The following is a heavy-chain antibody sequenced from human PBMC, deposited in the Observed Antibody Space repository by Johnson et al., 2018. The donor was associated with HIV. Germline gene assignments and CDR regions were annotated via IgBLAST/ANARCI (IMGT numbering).Heavy chain of an antibody. CDR1: GFTVSSNY. V-gene: IGHV3-20*04. CDR2: INWNGYST. D-gene: IGHD1-26*01. J-gene: IGHJ3*02. CDR3: VKDRGGRFSGSYLSLRVGDFDI. Sequence: VLLVESGGGVVQPGGSLRLSCAASGFTVSSNYMSWVRQAPGKGLQWVSGINWNGYSTGYADSLKGRFTISRDNDKNSLFLQLNSLRPEDTAVYYCVKDRGGRFSGSYLSLRVGDFDIWGQGTMVIVSS.